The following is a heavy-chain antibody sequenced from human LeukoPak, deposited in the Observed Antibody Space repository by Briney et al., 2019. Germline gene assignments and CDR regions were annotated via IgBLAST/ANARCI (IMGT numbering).Heavy chain of an antibody. D-gene: IGHD2-8*02. Sequence: GGSLRLSCAASGFTFDDYAMHWVRQAPGKGLEWVSLISWNGGSPFYADSVKGRFTISSDNSKNTLYLQMNSLRPDDLGVYYCIKGLLVADSWGQGSLVTVSS. CDR2: ISWNGGSP. CDR1: GFTFDDYA. J-gene: IGHJ5*01. V-gene: IGHV3-43D*03. CDR3: IKGLLVADS.